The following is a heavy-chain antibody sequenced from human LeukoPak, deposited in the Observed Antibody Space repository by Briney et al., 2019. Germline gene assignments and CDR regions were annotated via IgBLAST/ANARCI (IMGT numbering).Heavy chain of an antibody. CDR3: ARKGLPDH. V-gene: IGHV3-7*01. CDR2: IKQDGSII. Sequence: PGGSLRLSCAASGFTFSSYSMNWVRQAPGKGLEWVANIKQDGSIIWYVDSVKGRFTISRDNVKNSLYLQMNSLRTDDTAVYYCARKGLPDHWGQGTLVTVSS. CDR1: GFTFSSYS. J-gene: IGHJ4*02.